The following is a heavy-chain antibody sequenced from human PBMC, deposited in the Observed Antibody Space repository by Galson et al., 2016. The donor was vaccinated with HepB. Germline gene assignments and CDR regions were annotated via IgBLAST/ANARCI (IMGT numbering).Heavy chain of an antibody. CDR3: ARDMSADLGEDDYYGLDV. Sequence: SLRLSCAVAGFTFEDHAMHWVRQGPGKGLEWVAGISWNSGYIDYEDSVKGRFTISRDSAKNSLFLQMNSLTNEDTALYYCARDMSADLGEDDYYGLDVWGQGTTVTVS. V-gene: IGHV3-9*01. CDR2: ISWNSGYI. J-gene: IGHJ6*02. CDR1: GFTFEDHA. D-gene: IGHD2-21*01.